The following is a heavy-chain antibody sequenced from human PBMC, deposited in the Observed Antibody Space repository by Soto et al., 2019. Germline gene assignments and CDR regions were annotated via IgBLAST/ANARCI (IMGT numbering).Heavy chain of an antibody. V-gene: IGHV1-18*04. J-gene: IGHJ4*02. D-gene: IGHD2-15*01. CDR2: ISAYNGNT. CDR3: ARDGQYCSGGSCKLGY. Sequence: ASVKVSCKDSGYTFTSYCISWGREAPGQGLEWMGWISAYNGNTNYAQKLQGRVTMTTDTSTSTAYMELRSLRSDDTAVYYCARDGQYCSGGSCKLGYWGQGTLVTVSS. CDR1: GYTFTSYC.